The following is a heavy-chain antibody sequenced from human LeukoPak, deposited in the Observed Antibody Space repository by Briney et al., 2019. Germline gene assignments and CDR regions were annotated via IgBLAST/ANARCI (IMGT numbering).Heavy chain of an antibody. CDR2: INPNSGGT. V-gene: IGHV1-2*02. D-gene: IGHD3-22*01. Sequence: ASVKVSCKASGYTFTGYYMHWVRQAPGQGLEWMGWINPNSGGTNYAQKFQGRVTMTRDTSISTAYMELSRLRSDDTAVYYCSSDRYYYDRSGYNGYGGQGPLVTVS. J-gene: IGHJ4*02. CDR1: GYTFTGYY. CDR3: SSDRYYYDRSGYNGY.